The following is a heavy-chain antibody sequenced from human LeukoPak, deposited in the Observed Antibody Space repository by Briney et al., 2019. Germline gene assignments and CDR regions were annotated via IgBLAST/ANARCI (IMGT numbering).Heavy chain of an antibody. CDR3: AREQVTSCFDY. CDR2: ISYDGSNK. CDR1: GFTFSSYA. V-gene: IGHV3-30-3*01. Sequence: GRSLRLSCAASGFTFSSYAMHWVRQAPGKGLEWVAVISYDGSNKYYADSVRGRFTISRDNSKNTLYLQMNSLRAEDTAVYYCAREQVTSCFDYWGQGTLVTVSS. J-gene: IGHJ4*02. D-gene: IGHD2-2*01.